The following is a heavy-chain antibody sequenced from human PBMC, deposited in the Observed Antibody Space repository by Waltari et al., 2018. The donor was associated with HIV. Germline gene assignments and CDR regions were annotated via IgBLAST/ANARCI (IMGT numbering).Heavy chain of an antibody. Sequence: QVQLQESGPGLVKPSETLSLNCTVSGGSISTYYWSWIRQPPGKGLEWIGYIYYSGSTNSNPSLKSRVTISVDTSKNQFSLKLSSVTAADTAVYYCARSHDSSGYYNFDYWGQGTLVTVSS. D-gene: IGHD3-22*01. CDR1: GGSISTYY. CDR2: IYYSGST. J-gene: IGHJ4*02. V-gene: IGHV4-59*01. CDR3: ARSHDSSGYYNFDY.